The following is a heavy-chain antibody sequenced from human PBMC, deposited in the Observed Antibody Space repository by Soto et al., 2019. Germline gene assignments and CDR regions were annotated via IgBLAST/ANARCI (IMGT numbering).Heavy chain of an antibody. J-gene: IGHJ6*02. CDR3: AKRFCSGGTCAFYYYYGMDV. Sequence: PGGSLRLSCTASGFTFSDYAINWVRQAPGKGLEWVSAISGGGGSTYYADSVKGRFTISRDNSKNTLYLQMNSLRAEDTAVYYCAKRFCSGGTCAFYYYYGMDVWGQGTTVTV. CDR1: GFTFSDYA. V-gene: IGHV3-23*01. D-gene: IGHD2-15*01. CDR2: ISGGGGST.